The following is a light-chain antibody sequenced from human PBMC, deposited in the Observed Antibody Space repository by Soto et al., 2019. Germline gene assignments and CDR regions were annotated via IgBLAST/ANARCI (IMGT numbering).Light chain of an antibody. J-gene: IGKJ1*01. V-gene: IGKV3-20*01. CDR3: QHDGHPQWT. CDR2: GVF. CDR1: QRACDGY. Sequence: EIVLTQSPDTLSLSPGERATLSCRASQRACDGYLAWYQQRPGQPPRLLIYGVFRCANGIPERFSGSGSGTNFTLTITPLEPEDFAVYYCQHDGHPQWTFGQGTKVEVK.